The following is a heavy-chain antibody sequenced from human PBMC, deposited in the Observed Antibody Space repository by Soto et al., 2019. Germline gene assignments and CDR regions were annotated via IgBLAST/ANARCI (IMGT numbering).Heavy chain of an antibody. Sequence: SETLSLTCTVSVGSIKISYYHWSWTRQSPAKGLEWIGYIHNSGTSLYNPSLRSRVTVTLDTSRSQFSLTLASVTAADTAVYYCVREERIAAPQLDYWGQGIPVTVSS. D-gene: IGHD6-6*01. V-gene: IGHV4-30-4*01. CDR1: VGSIKISYYH. J-gene: IGHJ4*02. CDR2: IHNSGTS. CDR3: VREERIAAPQLDY.